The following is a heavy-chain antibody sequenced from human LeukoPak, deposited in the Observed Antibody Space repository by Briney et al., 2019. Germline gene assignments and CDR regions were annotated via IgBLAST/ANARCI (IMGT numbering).Heavy chain of an antibody. CDR1: GYSFTSYW. J-gene: IGHJ4*02. V-gene: IGHV5-51*01. Sequence: GESLQISCKGSGYSFTSYWIGWVRQIPGKGLEWMGIIYPGDSDTRYSPSFQGQVTISADKSISTAYLQWSSLKASDTAMYYCARLAMVRGVIIERYFDYWGQGTLVTVSS. CDR3: ARLAMVRGVIIERYFDY. D-gene: IGHD3-10*01. CDR2: IYPGDSDT.